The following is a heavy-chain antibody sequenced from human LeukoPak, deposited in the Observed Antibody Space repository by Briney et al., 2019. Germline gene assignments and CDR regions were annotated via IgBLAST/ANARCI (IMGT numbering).Heavy chain of an antibody. CDR2: ISAYNGNT. J-gene: IGHJ5*02. D-gene: IGHD6-19*01. CDR3: ERPRGSGWYHNWFDP. Sequence: ASVKVSCKASGYTFTSYGISWVRQAPGQGLEWMGWISAYNGNTNYAQKLQGRVTMTTDTSTSTAYMELRSLRSDDTAVYYCERPRGSGWYHNWFDPWGQGTLVTVSS. CDR1: GYTFTSYG. V-gene: IGHV1-18*01.